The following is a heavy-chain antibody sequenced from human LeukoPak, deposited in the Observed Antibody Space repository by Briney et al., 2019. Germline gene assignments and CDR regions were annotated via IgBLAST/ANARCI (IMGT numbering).Heavy chain of an antibody. V-gene: IGHV3-11*05. Sequence: GGSLRLSCAGSGFTFGDYYMAWIRQTPGKGLQRVSYISRGRDDKAYADSVKGRFTISRDNGKNSLYLQMNSLTAEDTAVYYCAREFGISRAFDIWGQGTMVTVSS. CDR1: GFTFGDYY. D-gene: IGHD6-13*01. CDR3: AREFGISRAFDI. J-gene: IGHJ3*02. CDR2: ISRGRDDK.